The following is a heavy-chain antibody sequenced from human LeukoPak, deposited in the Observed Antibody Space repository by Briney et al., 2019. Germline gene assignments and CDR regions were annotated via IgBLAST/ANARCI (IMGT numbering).Heavy chain of an antibody. CDR1: GYSFTKYW. CDR2: IYPGDSDT. CDR3: ARRHDSSGYYYRY. Sequence: GESLKISCEASGYSFTKYWLGWVRQMPGKGVEWMGIIYPGDSDTRYSPSFQGQITISADKSISTAYLQWSSLQASDTAVYYCARRHDSSGYYYRYWGQGTLVTVSS. V-gene: IGHV5-51*06. J-gene: IGHJ4*02. D-gene: IGHD3-22*01.